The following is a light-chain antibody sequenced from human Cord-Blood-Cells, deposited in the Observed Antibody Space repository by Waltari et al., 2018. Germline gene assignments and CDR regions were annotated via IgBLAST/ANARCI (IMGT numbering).Light chain of an antibody. CDR2: EVS. V-gene: IGLV2-8*01. J-gene: IGLJ2*01. CDR3: SSYAGSNNFDVV. CDR1: SSDVGGYNY. Sequence: QSALTQPPSASGSPGQSVTIPCTGTSSDVGGYNYVSWYQQHPGKAPKPMIYEVSKRPSGVPDRFSGSKSGNTASLTVSGLQAEDEADYYCSSYAGSNNFDVVFGGGTKLTVL.